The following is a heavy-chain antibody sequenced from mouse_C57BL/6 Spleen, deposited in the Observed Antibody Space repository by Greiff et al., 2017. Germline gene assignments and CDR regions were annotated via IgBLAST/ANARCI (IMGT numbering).Heavy chain of an antibody. D-gene: IGHD1-1*01. CDR2: INYDGSST. Sequence: EVMLVESEGGLVQPGSSMKLSCTASGFTFSDYYMAWVRQVPEKGLEWVANINYDGSSTYYLDSLKSRFIISRDNAKNILYLQMSSLKSEDTATYYCASITTVVAPNAMDYWGQGTSVTVSS. CDR1: GFTFSDYY. J-gene: IGHJ4*01. V-gene: IGHV5-16*01. CDR3: ASITTVVAPNAMDY.